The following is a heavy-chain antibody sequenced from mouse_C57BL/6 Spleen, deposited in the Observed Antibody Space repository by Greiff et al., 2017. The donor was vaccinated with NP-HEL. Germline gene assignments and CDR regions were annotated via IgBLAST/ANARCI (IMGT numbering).Heavy chain of an antibody. V-gene: IGHV14-4*01. CDR2: IDPENGDT. CDR1: GFNIKDDY. Sequence: VQLKESGAELVRPGASVKLSCTASGFNIKDDYMHWVKQRPEQGLEWLGWIDPENGDTEYASKFKGKATITADTSSNTAYLQLSSLTSEDTAGYYCTTALHDYGSSYRYFDVWGTGTTDTVSS. D-gene: IGHD1-1*01. J-gene: IGHJ1*03. CDR3: TTALHDYGSSYRYFDV.